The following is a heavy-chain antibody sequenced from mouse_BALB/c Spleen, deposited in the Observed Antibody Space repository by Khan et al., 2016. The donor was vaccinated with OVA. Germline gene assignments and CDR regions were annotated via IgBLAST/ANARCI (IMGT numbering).Heavy chain of an antibody. CDR3: ARGGYSVFAY. CDR1: GYTFTDYI. J-gene: IGHJ3*01. V-gene: IGHV1-77*01. CDR2: IFPGSDTP. D-gene: IGHD2-14*01. Sequence: QVQLQQSGPELVKPGASLKVSCKASGYTFTDYIIGWVKQSTRQGLEWIGDIFPGSDTPYYNEKFKDRATLTADKSANTAYMQLSSLTSDDSAVYFCARGGYSVFAYWGQGTLVTVSA.